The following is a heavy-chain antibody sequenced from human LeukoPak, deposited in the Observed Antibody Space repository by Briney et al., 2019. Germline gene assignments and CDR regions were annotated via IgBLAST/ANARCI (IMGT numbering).Heavy chain of an antibody. J-gene: IGHJ6*03. CDR1: GGSINSSDHY. CDR2: VYFRGST. V-gene: IGHV4-39*07. Sequence: SETLSLTCTVSGGSINSSDHYWDWVRQSPGKGLQWIGSVYFRGSTYYSPSLKSRVTISVDTSKNQFSLGLSSVTAADTAVYFCGSELRRFYYYYYMNVWGKGTSVTVSS. D-gene: IGHD3-16*01. CDR3: GSELRRFYYYYYMNV.